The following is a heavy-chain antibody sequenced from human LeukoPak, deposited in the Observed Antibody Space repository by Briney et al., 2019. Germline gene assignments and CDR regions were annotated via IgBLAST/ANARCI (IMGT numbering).Heavy chain of an antibody. D-gene: IGHD4-23*01. CDR3: AKAFATVVTPFDY. CDR1: GFTFSSYS. CDR2: ISSSSSTI. Sequence: GGSLRLSCAASGFTFSSYSMNWVRQAPGKGLEWVSYISSSSSTIYYADSVKGRFTISRDNSKNTLYLQMNSLRAEDTAVYYCAKAFATVVTPFDYWGQGTLVTVSS. V-gene: IGHV3-48*01. J-gene: IGHJ4*02.